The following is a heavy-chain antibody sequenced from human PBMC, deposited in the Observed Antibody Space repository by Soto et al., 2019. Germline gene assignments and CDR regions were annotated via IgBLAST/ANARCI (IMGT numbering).Heavy chain of an antibody. CDR1: GYSFNIYW. CDR3: MRMGGY. CDR2: IYPGDSET. Sequence: GESLKISCKGSGYSFNIYWIAWVRQMPGKGLEWMGIIYPGDSETRYSPSFQGQVTISADKSINTAYLQWSSLKASDSAIYYCMRMGGYWGQGTLVTVSS. J-gene: IGHJ4*02. D-gene: IGHD1-26*01. V-gene: IGHV5-51*01.